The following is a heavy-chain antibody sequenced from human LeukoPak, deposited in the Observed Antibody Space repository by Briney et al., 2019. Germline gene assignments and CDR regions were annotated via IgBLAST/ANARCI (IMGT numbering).Heavy chain of an antibody. CDR2: VSGSGHST. CDR3: AKAGSIRFDY. CDR1: GVTFSIYA. J-gene: IGHJ4*02. Sequence: GGSLRLSCAASGVTFSIYAMSWVRQAPGKGLEWVSTVSGSGHSTFYADSMRGRFTISRDNSKNTLYLQMNSLRADDTAVYYCAKAGSIRFDYWGQGTLVTVSS. D-gene: IGHD3-3*02. V-gene: IGHV3-23*01.